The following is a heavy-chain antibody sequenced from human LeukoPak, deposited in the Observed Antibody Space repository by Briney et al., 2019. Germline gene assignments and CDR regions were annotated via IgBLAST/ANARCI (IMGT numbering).Heavy chain of an antibody. J-gene: IGHJ4*02. Sequence: PSQTLSLTCTVSGGSISSGGYYWSWIRQHPGKGLEWIGYIYYSGSTYYNPSLKSRVTISVDTSKNQFSLKLSSVTAADTAVYYCAREGRYCSGGSRYPYYFDYWGQGTLVTVSS. CDR2: IYYSGST. CDR3: AREGRYCSGGSRYPYYFDY. CDR1: GGSISSGGYY. V-gene: IGHV4-31*03. D-gene: IGHD2-15*01.